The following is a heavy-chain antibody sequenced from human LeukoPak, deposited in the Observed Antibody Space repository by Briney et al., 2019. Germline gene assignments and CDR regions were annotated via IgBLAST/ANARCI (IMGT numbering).Heavy chain of an antibody. D-gene: IGHD7-27*01. CDR1: GFTFSTYA. V-gene: IGHV3-23*01. CDR3: ARAWATDFDY. J-gene: IGHJ4*02. Sequence: GGSLRLSCAASGFTFSTYAMSWVRQAPGKGLEWVSGISDTGGSTYYADSVKGRFTISRDNAKNSLYLQMNSLRAEDTAVYYCARAWATDFDYWGQGTLVTVSS. CDR2: ISDTGGST.